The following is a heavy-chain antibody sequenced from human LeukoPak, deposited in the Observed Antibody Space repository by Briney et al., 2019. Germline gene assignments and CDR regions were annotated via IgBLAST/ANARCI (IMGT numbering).Heavy chain of an antibody. J-gene: IGHJ6*02. CDR3: ARNYGFPLYYYGMDV. Sequence: SGTLSLTCTVSGGSISSYYWSWIRQPPGKGLEWIGYIYYSGSTNYNPSLKSRVTISVDTSKNQFSLKLSSVTAADTAVYYCARNYGFPLYYYGMDVWGQGTTVTVSS. CDR2: IYYSGST. CDR1: GGSISSYY. V-gene: IGHV4-59*01. D-gene: IGHD4-17*01.